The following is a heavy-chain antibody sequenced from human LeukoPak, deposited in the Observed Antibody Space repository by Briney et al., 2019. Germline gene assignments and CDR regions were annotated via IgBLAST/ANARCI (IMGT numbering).Heavy chain of an antibody. Sequence: SQTLSPTCTVSGGSISSGGYYWSWIRQYPGKGLEWIGYIYYSGSTYYNPSLKSRVTISVDTSKNQFSLKLSSVTAADTAVYYCARDKTGYNYFDYWGQGTLVTVSS. J-gene: IGHJ4*02. CDR2: IYYSGST. V-gene: IGHV4-31*03. CDR3: ARDKTGYNYFDY. CDR1: GGSISSGGYY. D-gene: IGHD5-24*01.